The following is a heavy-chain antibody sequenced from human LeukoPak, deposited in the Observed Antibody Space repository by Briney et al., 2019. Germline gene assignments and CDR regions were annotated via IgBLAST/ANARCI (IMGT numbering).Heavy chain of an antibody. CDR1: GFTFSSYF. V-gene: IGHV3-7*05. J-gene: IGHJ4*02. CDR2: IHPDGSDK. Sequence: GGSLRLSCAASGFTFSSYFMNWVRQAPGKGLEWVAKIHPDGSDKYYVDSVKGRFTISRDNAKSSLHLQMNSLRAEDTAVYYCAREEFDYWGQGTLVTVSS. CDR3: AREEFDY.